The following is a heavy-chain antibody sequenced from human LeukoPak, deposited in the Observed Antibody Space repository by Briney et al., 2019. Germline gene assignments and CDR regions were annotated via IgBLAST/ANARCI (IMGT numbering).Heavy chain of an antibody. V-gene: IGHV3-23*01. CDR3: AKAAYGDYAGAFDI. J-gene: IGHJ3*02. D-gene: IGHD4-17*01. CDR1: GFTFSTYA. CDR2: ISGSGAGK. Sequence: GGSLRLSCAASGFTFSTYAMTGVRQAPGKGLEWVSSISGSGAGKFYAAPVKGRFTTSRDNSKTTLYVQINSLRAEATAVYYCAKAAYGDYAGAFDIWGQGTMVIVSS.